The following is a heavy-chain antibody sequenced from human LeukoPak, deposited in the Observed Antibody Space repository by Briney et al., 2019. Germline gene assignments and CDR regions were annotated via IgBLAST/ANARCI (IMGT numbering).Heavy chain of an antibody. V-gene: IGHV4-59*12. CDR1: GGSISSYY. Sequence: SETLSLTCAVSGGSISSYYWSWIRQPPGKGLEWIGFFYYSGSTNYNPSLKSRVTISVDTSKNQFSLKLSSVTAADTAVYYCARGAPPYGDYFDYWGQGTLVTVSS. CDR3: ARGAPPYGDYFDY. CDR2: FYYSGST. J-gene: IGHJ4*02. D-gene: IGHD4-17*01.